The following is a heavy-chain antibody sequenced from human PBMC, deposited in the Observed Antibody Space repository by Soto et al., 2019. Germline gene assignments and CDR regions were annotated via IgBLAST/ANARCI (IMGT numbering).Heavy chain of an antibody. D-gene: IGHD3-10*01. Sequence: GGSLRLSCAASGFTFSSYAMSWVRQAPGKGPEWVSAISGSGGSTYYADSVKGRFTISRDNSKNTLYLQMNSLRAEDTAVYYCAKDSSMYYYGSGDTRTYYYYGMDVWGQGTTVTVSS. V-gene: IGHV3-23*01. J-gene: IGHJ6*02. CDR2: ISGSGGST. CDR3: AKDSSMYYYGSGDTRTYYYYGMDV. CDR1: GFTFSSYA.